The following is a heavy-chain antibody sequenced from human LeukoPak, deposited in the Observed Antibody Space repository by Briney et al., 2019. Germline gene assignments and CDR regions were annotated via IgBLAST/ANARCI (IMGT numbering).Heavy chain of an antibody. J-gene: IGHJ5*02. D-gene: IGHD2-2*01. V-gene: IGHV4-30-2*01. Sequence: KSSETLSLTCAVSGGSISSGGYSWSWIRQPLGKGLEWTGYIYHTGSTYYNPSLKSRVTISVDTSKNQFSLRLSSVTAADTAVYYCARLQYCSGTSCYWFDPWGQGTLVTVSS. CDR1: GGSISSGGYS. CDR2: IYHTGST. CDR3: ARLQYCSGTSCYWFDP.